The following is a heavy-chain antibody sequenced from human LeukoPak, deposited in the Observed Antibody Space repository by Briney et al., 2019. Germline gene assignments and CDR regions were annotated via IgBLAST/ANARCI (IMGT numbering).Heavy chain of an antibody. V-gene: IGHV3-30*04. D-gene: IGHD1-26*01. J-gene: IGHJ4*02. CDR2: VAHDEKTI. CDR1: GYTFTGYY. Sequence: SCKASGYTFTGYYMHWVRQAPGKGLEWVAVVAHDEKTIFYADSLKGRFTVSRDNSKNTVYLQMNSLRDEDTAVYYCAREKQSGGTPFDYWGQGSLVTVSS. CDR3: AREKQSGGTPFDY.